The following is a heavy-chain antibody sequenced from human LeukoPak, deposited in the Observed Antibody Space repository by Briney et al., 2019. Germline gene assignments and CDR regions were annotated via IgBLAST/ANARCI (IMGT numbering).Heavy chain of an antibody. CDR2: INPSSGTT. D-gene: IGHD3-3*01. CDR3: AIGNFWSGYFDH. J-gene: IGHJ4*02. Sequence: ASVKVSCKASGYTFTAYYMQWVRQAPGQRLEWMGWINPSSGTTNYAQKFQGRVTLTRDTSISTTYMDFSGLTSDAPAVYYCAIGNFWSGYFDHWGQGTLVTVSS. CDR1: GYTFTAYY. V-gene: IGHV1-2*02.